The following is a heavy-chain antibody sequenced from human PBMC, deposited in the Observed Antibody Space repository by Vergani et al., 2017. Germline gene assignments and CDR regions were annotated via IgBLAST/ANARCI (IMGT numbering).Heavy chain of an antibody. V-gene: IGHV4-34*01. Sequence: QVQLQQWGAGLLKPSETLSLTCAVYGGSFSGYYWSWIRQPPGKGLEWIGEINHSGSTNYNPSLKSRVTIPVDTSKNQFSLKLSSVTAADTAVYYCAARATYYDFWSGYQPLDYWGQGTLVTVSS. J-gene: IGHJ4*02. CDR3: AARATYYDFWSGYQPLDY. D-gene: IGHD3-3*01. CDR1: GGSFSGYY. CDR2: INHSGST.